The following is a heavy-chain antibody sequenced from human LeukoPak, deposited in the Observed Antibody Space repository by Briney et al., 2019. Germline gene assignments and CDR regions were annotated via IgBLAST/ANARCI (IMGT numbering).Heavy chain of an antibody. CDR2: TNPNSAST. CDR3: ARGPSYGSGSYNIYGIDY. V-gene: IGHV1-8*01. CDR1: GYTFTSYD. J-gene: IGHJ4*02. Sequence: ASVKVSCKASGYTFTSYDINWVRQATGQGLEWMGWTNPNSASTGYAQKFQGRVTMTRDTSISTAYMELSSLTSEDTAVYYCARGPSYGSGSYNIYGIDYWGQGTLVTVSS. D-gene: IGHD3-10*01.